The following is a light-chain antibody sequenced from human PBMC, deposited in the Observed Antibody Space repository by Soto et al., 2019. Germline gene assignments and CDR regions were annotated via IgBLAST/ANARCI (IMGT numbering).Light chain of an antibody. CDR2: DAS. V-gene: IGKV1-33*01. CDR3: QQYENLPT. J-gene: IGKJ5*01. CDR1: QSISSW. Sequence: DIQMTQSPSTLSASVGVRVTITCRASQSISSWLAWYQQKPGKAPKLLIYDASNLEAGVPSRFRGSGSGTDFTFTISRLQPEDIATYYCQQYENLPTFGQGTRLEIK.